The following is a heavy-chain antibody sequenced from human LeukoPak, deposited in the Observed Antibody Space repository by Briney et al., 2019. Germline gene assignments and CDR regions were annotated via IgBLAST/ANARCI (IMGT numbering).Heavy chain of an antibody. V-gene: IGHV3-66*01. J-gene: IGHJ3*02. D-gene: IGHD3-9*01. CDR1: GFTFSSYA. CDR3: ARDRLRFGYYDILTGYYMTDAFDI. CDR2: IYSGGST. Sequence: PGGSLRLSCAASGFTFSSYAMSWVRQAPGKGLEWVSVIYSGGSTYYADSVKGRFTISRDNSKNTLYLQMNSLRAEDTAVYYCARDRLRFGYYDILTGYYMTDAFDIWGQGTMVTVSS.